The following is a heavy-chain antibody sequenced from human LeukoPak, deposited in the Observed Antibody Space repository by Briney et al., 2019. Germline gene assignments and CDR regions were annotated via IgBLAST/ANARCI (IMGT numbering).Heavy chain of an antibody. J-gene: IGHJ2*01. D-gene: IGHD3-10*01. CDR1: GGSIRSSY. CDR3: ARDQGWGDWYFDL. Sequence: SETLSLTCTVSGGSIRSSYLSWIRQPPGKGLEWIGYLFYNGNTNYNSSLKSRVTISVDTSKNQFSLKLNSLTAADTAVYFCARDQGWGDWYFDLWGRGTLVTVSS. CDR2: LFYNGNT. V-gene: IGHV4-59*01.